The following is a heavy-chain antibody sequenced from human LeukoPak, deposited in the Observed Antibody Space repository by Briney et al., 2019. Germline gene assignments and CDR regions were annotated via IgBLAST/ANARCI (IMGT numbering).Heavy chain of an antibody. J-gene: IGHJ4*02. V-gene: IGHV3-7*01. Sequence: GGSLRLSCAASGFAFSSYWMSWVRQAPGKGLEWVANIKQDGSEKYYVDSVKGRFTISRDNAKNSLYLQMNSLRAEDTAVYYCARSADYYDSSGYYYDWGQGTLVTVSS. CDR3: ARSADYYDSSGYYYD. CDR1: GFAFSSYW. CDR2: IKQDGSEK. D-gene: IGHD3-22*01.